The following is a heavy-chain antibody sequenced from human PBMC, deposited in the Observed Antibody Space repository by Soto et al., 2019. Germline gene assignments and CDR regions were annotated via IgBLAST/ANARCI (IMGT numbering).Heavy chain of an antibody. CDR3: GVSAGLDF. J-gene: IGHJ4*02. CDR2: ISADTGEP. Sequence: ASVEVSCKASGFSPTTYAFSWVRRAPGKGLEWMGLISADTGEPRYAQKFQGRVAMTTDTPTRTAYMELRGLTSDDTAVYYCGVSAGLDFWGQGTRVTVSS. CDR1: GFSPTTYA. V-gene: IGHV1-18*01. D-gene: IGHD6-13*01.